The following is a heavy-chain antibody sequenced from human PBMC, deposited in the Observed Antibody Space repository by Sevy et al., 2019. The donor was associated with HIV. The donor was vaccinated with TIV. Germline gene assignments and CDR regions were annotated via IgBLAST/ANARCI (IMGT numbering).Heavy chain of an antibody. CDR3: VRRGSAGSYDY. D-gene: IGHD1-26*01. Sequence: GGSLRLSCAASGFTFSSYVMHWARQAPGKGLESVSAISSTGGNTYYIDSVKGRFTISRDNSKNTLYLQMDSLRVEDMAVYYCVRRGSAGSYDYGGQGALVTVSS. V-gene: IGHV3-64*02. J-gene: IGHJ4*02. CDR1: GFTFSSYV. CDR2: ISSTGGNT.